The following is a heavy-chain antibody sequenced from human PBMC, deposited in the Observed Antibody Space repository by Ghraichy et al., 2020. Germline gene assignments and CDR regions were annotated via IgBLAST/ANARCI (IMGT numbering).Heavy chain of an antibody. CDR1: GGSFSGYY. CDR3: ARSRFSRVGGSYRSYFDY. CDR2: INHSGST. V-gene: IGHV4-34*01. Sequence: SETLSLTCAVYGGSFSGYYWSWIRQPPGKGLEWIGEINHSGSTNYNPSLKSRVTISVDTSKNQFSLKLSSVTAADTAVYYCARSRFSRVGGSYRSYFDYWGQGTLVTVSS. D-gene: IGHD3-16*02. J-gene: IGHJ4*02.